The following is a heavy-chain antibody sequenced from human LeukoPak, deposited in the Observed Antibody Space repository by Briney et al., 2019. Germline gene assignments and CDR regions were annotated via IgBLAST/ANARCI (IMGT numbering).Heavy chain of an antibody. D-gene: IGHD3-9*01. CDR2: IWPDGTEK. CDR3: AKDAQRGFDDINSLEA. J-gene: IGHJ5*02. V-gene: IGHV3-30*04. Sequence: SCATSDFTFSMYAMHWVRLPPGKGLEWMADIWPDGTEKYNGDPVKGRSTISRNNSMKTLYLQMNSLRGDDTAVYYCAKDAQRGFDDINSLEAWGQGTLVTVSS. CDR1: DFTFSMYA.